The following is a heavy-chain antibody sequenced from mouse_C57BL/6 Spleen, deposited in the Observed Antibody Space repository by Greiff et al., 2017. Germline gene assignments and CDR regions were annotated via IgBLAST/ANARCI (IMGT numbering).Heavy chain of an antibody. CDR2: ISSGGDYI. CDR3: TREDYGSSGDAMDY. Sequence: EVKVVESGEGLVKPGGSLKLSCAASGFTFSSYAMSWVRQTPEKRLEWVAYISSGGDYIYYADTVKGRFTISRDNARNTLYLQMSSLKSEDTAMYYCTREDYGSSGDAMDYWGQGTSVTVSS. V-gene: IGHV5-9-1*02. CDR1: GFTFSSYA. D-gene: IGHD1-1*01. J-gene: IGHJ4*01.